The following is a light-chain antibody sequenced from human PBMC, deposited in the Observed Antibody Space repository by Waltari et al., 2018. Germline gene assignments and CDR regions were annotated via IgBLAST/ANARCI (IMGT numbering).Light chain of an antibody. CDR2: GAS. J-gene: IGKJ4*01. CDR1: QSVSGSF. Sequence: EIVLTPSPGTLSLSPAERATPSCRASQSVSGSFLAWYQRKPGQAPRLLIYGASSGATGIPDRFSGSGSGTDFTLTISRLEPEDFAVYYCQQYGRSPLTFGGGTKVQIK. CDR3: QQYGRSPLT. V-gene: IGKV3-20*01.